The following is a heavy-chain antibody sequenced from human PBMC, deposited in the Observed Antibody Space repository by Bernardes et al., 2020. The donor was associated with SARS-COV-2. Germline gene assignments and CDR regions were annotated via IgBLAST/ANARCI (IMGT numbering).Heavy chain of an antibody. Sequence: SEPLSLTCTVSGGSVSSYYWSWIRQPPGKGLEWIGYMYYSGSTNYNPSLKSRVTISVDTSKNQFSLKLSSVTAADTAVYYCAREGYYDSSGYYHHDAFDIWGQGTMVTVSS. CDR1: GGSVSSYY. CDR3: AREGYYDSSGYYHHDAFDI. J-gene: IGHJ3*02. CDR2: MYYSGST. V-gene: IGHV4-59*02. D-gene: IGHD3-22*01.